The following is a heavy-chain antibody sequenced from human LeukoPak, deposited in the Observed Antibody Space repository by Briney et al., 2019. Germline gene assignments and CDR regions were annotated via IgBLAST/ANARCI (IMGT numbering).Heavy chain of an antibody. CDR3: ARDRGYYYDSSGRDAFDI. J-gene: IGHJ3*02. D-gene: IGHD3-22*01. V-gene: IGHV1-69*05. Sequence: SVKVSCKASGGTFSSYAISWVRQAPGQGLEWIGGIFPIFGTANYAQKFQGRVTITTDESTSTAYMELSSLRSEDTAVYYCARDRGYYYDSSGRDAFDIWGQGTMVTVSS. CDR2: IFPIFGTA. CDR1: GGTFSSYA.